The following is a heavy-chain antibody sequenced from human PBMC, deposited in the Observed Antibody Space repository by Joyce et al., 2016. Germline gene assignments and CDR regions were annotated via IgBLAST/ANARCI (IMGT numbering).Heavy chain of an antibody. CDR2: INPKSGRT. CDR1: GYPFDDYY. Sequence: QVQLVQSGGEVKKPGASVKVSCKTSGYPFDDYYIIWVRQAPGQGLEWLEWINPKSGRTKYSQTLQGRVTMTRDTSTRTVYMDLTRLRFDDTAVYYCSRSDPGFAWFAPWGQGSLVTVSS. V-gene: IGHV1-2*02. CDR3: SRSDPGFAWFAP. J-gene: IGHJ5*02.